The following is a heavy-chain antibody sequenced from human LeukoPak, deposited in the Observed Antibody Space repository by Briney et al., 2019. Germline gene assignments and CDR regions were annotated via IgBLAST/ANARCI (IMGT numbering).Heavy chain of an antibody. CDR2: ISYDGSNK. J-gene: IGHJ4*02. CDR3: ARARYGVVPAAIPAR. CDR1: GFTFSGSA. V-gene: IGHV3-30-3*01. D-gene: IGHD2-2*02. Sequence: GGSLKLSCAASGFTFSGSAMHWVRQAPGKGLEWVAVISYDGSNKYYADSVKGRFTISRDNSKNTLYLQMNSLRAEDTAVYYCARARYGVVPAAIPARWGQGTLVTVSS.